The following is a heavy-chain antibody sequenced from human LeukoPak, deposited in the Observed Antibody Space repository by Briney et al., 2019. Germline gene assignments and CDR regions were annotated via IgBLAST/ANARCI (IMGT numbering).Heavy chain of an antibody. Sequence: PGGSLRLSCAASGFTFSSYGMHWVRQAPGKGLEWVAVISYDGSNKYYADSVKGRFTISRDNSKNTLYLQMNSLRAEDTAVYYCAKDRGPVRQLLAWGQGTLVTVSS. D-gene: IGHD6-13*01. CDR1: GFTFSSYG. CDR3: AKDRGPVRQLLA. J-gene: IGHJ4*02. V-gene: IGHV3-30*18. CDR2: ISYDGSNK.